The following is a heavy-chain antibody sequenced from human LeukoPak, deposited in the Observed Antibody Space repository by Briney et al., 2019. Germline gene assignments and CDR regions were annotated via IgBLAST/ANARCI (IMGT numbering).Heavy chain of an antibody. V-gene: IGHV4-39*02. D-gene: IGHD6-19*01. CDR1: GGSISTGGYY. CDR3: ARDSSGWTLYYFDY. Sequence: SETLSLTCTVSGGSISTGGYYWSWIRQPPGKGLEWIGSIYHSGSTYYNPSLKSRVTISVDTSKNQFSLKLSSVTAADTAVYYCARDSSGWTLYYFDYWGQGTLVTVSS. CDR2: IYHSGST. J-gene: IGHJ4*02.